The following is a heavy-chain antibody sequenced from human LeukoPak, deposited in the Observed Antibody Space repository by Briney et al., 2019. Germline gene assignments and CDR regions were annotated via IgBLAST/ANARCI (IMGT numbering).Heavy chain of an antibody. CDR2: IYYGGST. J-gene: IGHJ4*02. D-gene: IGHD3-3*01. CDR1: GGSISSHY. V-gene: IGHV4-59*11. Sequence: PSETLSLTCTVSGGSISSHYWSWIRQPPGKGLEWIGYIYYGGSTNYNPSLKSRVTISVDTSKNQFSLKLSSVTAADTAVYYCARGVPGYLEWRYYFDYWGQGTLVTVSS. CDR3: ARGVPGYLEWRYYFDY.